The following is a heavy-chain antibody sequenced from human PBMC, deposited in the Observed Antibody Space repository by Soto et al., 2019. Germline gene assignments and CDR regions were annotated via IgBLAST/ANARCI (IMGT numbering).Heavy chain of an antibody. J-gene: IGHJ6*02. D-gene: IGHD1-1*01. V-gene: IGHV4-30-4*01. CDR2: IYYSGST. CDR1: GGSISSGDYY. CDR3: ARARNWRPLIYYYCGKDV. Sequence: SETLSLPCTVSGGSISSGDYYWSWIRQPPGKGLEWIGYIYYSGSTYYNPSLKSRVTISVDTSTNQFSLKLTSVTAAHTAVYYCARARNWRPLIYYYCGKDVWGRGTTVAVSS.